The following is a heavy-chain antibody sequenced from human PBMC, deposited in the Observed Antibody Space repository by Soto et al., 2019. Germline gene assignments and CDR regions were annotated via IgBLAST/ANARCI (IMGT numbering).Heavy chain of an antibody. Sequence: GGSLRLSCVASGFTFSSYWMSWVRQAPGKGLEWVANIKQDGSEKYYVDSVKGRFTISRDNAKNSLYLQMNSLRAEDTAVYYCARAHPNDYDFWSGSLGYYFDYWGQGTLVTVSS. CDR3: ARAHPNDYDFWSGSLGYYFDY. J-gene: IGHJ4*02. V-gene: IGHV3-7*01. CDR1: GFTFSSYW. D-gene: IGHD3-3*01. CDR2: IKQDGSEK.